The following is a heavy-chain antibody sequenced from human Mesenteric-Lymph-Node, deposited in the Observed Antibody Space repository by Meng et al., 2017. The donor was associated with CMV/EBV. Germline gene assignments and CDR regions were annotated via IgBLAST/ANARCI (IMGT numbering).Heavy chain of an antibody. Sequence: SGFTFSNAWMSWVRQAPGKGLEWVGRIKTKTEGGTTDYAAFVKGRFTISRDDSKNTVFLQMNSLKTEDTALYYCTTDTYSGYDPIDYWGQGTLVTVS. V-gene: IGHV3-15*01. D-gene: IGHD5-12*01. CDR1: GFTFSNAW. CDR3: TTDTYSGYDPIDY. CDR2: IKTKTEGGTT. J-gene: IGHJ4*02.